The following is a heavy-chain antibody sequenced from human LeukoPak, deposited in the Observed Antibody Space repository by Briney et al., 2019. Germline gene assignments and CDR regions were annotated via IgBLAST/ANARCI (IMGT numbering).Heavy chain of an antibody. V-gene: IGHV3-33*01. J-gene: IGHJ3*02. Sequence: GRSLRLSCAAPGFTFSSYGMHWVRQAPGKGLEWVAVILNDGSQEKYADSVKGRFTISRDNSKNTLFLQMNSLRAEDTAVYYCARDDALGDNALDIWGQGTMVTVSS. D-gene: IGHD3-16*01. CDR1: GFTFSSYG. CDR3: ARDDALGDNALDI. CDR2: ILNDGSQE.